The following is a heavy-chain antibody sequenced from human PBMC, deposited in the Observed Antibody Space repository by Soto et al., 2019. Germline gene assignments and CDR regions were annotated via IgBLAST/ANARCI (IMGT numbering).Heavy chain of an antibody. J-gene: IGHJ4*02. D-gene: IGHD3-9*01. CDR2: ISYDGSNK. CDR1: GFTFSSYA. V-gene: IGHV3-30-3*01. Sequence: QVQLVESGGGVVQPGRSLRLSCAASGFTFSSYAMHWVRQAPGKGLEWVAVISYDGSNKYYADSVKGRFTISRDNSKNTLYLQMNSLRAEDTGVYYCARDGYDILTGHTGPFDYWGQGTLVTVSS. CDR3: ARDGYDILTGHTGPFDY.